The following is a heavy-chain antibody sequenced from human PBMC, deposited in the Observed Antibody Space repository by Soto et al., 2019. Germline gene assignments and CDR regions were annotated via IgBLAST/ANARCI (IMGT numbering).Heavy chain of an antibody. Sequence: QVQLVESGGGLVKPGGSLRLSCAASGFTFSDYYMSWIRQAPGKGLEWVSYISSSSSYTNYADSVKGRFTISRDNAKNSLYLQMNSLRAEDTAVYFCASVSGIEWNYFDYWGQGTLVTVSS. J-gene: IGHJ4*02. CDR3: ASVSGIEWNYFDY. D-gene: IGHD3-3*01. V-gene: IGHV3-11*06. CDR1: GFTFSDYY. CDR2: ISSSSSYT.